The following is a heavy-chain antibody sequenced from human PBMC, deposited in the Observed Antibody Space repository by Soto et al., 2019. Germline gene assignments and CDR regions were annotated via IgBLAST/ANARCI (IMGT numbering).Heavy chain of an antibody. CDR2: IYHSGST. Sequence: PSETLSLTCAVSGGSISTSNWWSWVRQPPGKGLEWIGEIYHSGSTNYNPSLKSRVTISVDKSKNQFSLKLSSVTAADTAVYYCARGPYDIFTDGFDYWGQVNPVPVSS. V-gene: IGHV4-4*02. CDR1: GGSISTSNW. CDR3: ARGPYDIFTDGFDY. D-gene: IGHD3-9*01. J-gene: IGHJ4*02.